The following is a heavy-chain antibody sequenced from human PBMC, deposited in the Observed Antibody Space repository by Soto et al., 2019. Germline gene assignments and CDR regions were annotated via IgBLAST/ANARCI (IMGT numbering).Heavy chain of an antibody. CDR2: INHSGST. J-gene: IGHJ4*02. V-gene: IGHV4-34*01. CDR1: GGSFSGYY. D-gene: IGHD6-13*01. Sequence: SETLSLTCAVYGGSFSGYYWSWIRQPPGKGLEWIGEINHSGSTNYNPSLKSRVTISVDTSKNQFSLKLSSVTAADTAVYYCERSRSWQGFDYWGQGTLVTVSS. CDR3: ERSRSWQGFDY.